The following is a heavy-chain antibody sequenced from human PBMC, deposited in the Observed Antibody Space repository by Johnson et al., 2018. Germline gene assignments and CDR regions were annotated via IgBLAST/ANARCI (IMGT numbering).Heavy chain of an antibody. CDR2: SNSDGSIT. D-gene: IGHD4-17*01. V-gene: IGHV3-74*01. J-gene: IGHJ6*03. CDR3: ATETVTTLPLLYYYYYMDV. Sequence: VQLQESGGGLVEPGGSLRLSCAASGFTFTNYWMHWVRQDQGKGLVSVSRSNSDGSITTYADSLTGRFTISRDNARNTLDLQMNSLRAEDTAVYYCATETVTTLPLLYYYYYMDVWGKGTTVTDSS. CDR1: GFTFTNYW.